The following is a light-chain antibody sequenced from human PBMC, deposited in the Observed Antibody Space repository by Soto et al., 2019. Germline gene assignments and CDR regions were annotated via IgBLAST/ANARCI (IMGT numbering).Light chain of an antibody. CDR3: QQYGSSPT. Sequence: ETVMTQSPATLSVSPGEGATLSCRATESINQNLAWYQQKPGQAPRLLIHGASYRATGIPDRFSGSGSGTDFTLTISRLEPEDFAVYYCQQYGSSPTFGGGTKVDIK. CDR1: ESINQN. CDR2: GAS. V-gene: IGKV3-20*01. J-gene: IGKJ4*01.